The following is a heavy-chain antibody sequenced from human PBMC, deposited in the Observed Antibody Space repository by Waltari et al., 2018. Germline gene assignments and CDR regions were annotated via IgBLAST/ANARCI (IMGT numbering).Heavy chain of an antibody. CDR2: IWYDGSNK. CDR1: GFTFSSYG. J-gene: IGHJ6*02. Sequence: QVQLVESGGGVVQPGRSLRLSCAASGFTFSSYGMHWVRQAPGKGLEWVEVIWYDGSNKYYVDSVKGRFTIARDNSKNTLYLQMNSLRAEDTAVYYCARGDQGWELYYYYGMDVWGQGTTVTVSS. CDR3: ARGDQGWELYYYYGMDV. D-gene: IGHD1-26*01. V-gene: IGHV3-33*01.